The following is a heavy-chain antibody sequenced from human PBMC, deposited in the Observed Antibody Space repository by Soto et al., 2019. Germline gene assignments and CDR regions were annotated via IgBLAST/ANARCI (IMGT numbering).Heavy chain of an antibody. CDR2: ISTDNGNT. CDR1: GYSFTSYG. CDR3: ARDVPDTSLFFYYYGMDV. J-gene: IGHJ6*01. V-gene: IGHV1-18*01. D-gene: IGHD2-21*01. Sequence: QVHLVQSGAEVRKPGASVKVSCKASGYSFTSYGISWVRQAPGQGLEWMGWISTDNGNTNYAHNLQGRVSMTIDPSTSTAYMELWSLGYDDTAVYYCARDVPDTSLFFYYYGMDVW.